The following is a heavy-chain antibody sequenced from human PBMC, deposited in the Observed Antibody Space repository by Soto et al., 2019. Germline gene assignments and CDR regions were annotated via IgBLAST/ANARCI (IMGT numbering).Heavy chain of an antibody. CDR3: AKDDGSGSYYNWSPFDY. D-gene: IGHD3-10*01. CDR2: ISGSGGST. CDR1: GFTFISYA. V-gene: IGHV3-23*01. J-gene: IGHJ4*02. Sequence: GGSLRLSCAASGFTFISYAMSWVRQAPGKGLEWVSAISGSGGSTYYADSVKGRFTISRDNSKNTLYLRMNSLRAEDTAVYYCAKDDGSGSYYNWSPFDYWGQGTLVTVSS.